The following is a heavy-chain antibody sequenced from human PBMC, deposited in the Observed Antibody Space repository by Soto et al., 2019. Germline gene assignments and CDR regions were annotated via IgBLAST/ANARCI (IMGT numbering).Heavy chain of an antibody. CDR2: IFHSGST. V-gene: IGHV4-4*02. CDR3: ESVFSCSYSDY. D-gene: IGHD2-15*01. J-gene: IGHJ4*02. CDR1: GGSLRTNNW. Sequence: SETLCLNSAVSGGSLRTNNWWSWGRQPPGKGLEWIGEIFHSGSTNYNPSLKTRVTISVDKSKNQFSLKLSSVTAADTAVYYCESVFSCSYSDYSGQRSLVPVSA.